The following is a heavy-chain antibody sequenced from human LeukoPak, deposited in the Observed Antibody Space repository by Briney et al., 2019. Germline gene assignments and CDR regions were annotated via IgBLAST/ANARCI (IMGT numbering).Heavy chain of an antibody. J-gene: IGHJ1*01. D-gene: IGHD6-6*01. Sequence: QSGGSLRLSCAASGFIFTSYAMSWVRQAPGKGLEWVSAISGSDGSTYYADSVKGRFTISRDNSKNTLYLQMNSLRAEDTAVYYCTKDRYSSSPNRYFQHWGQGTPVTVSS. V-gene: IGHV3-23*01. CDR1: GFIFTSYA. CDR3: TKDRYSSSPNRYFQH. CDR2: ISGSDGST.